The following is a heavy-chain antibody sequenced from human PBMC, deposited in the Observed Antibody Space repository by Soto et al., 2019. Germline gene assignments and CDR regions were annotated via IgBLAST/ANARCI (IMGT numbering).Heavy chain of an antibody. CDR3: ARSAPYYPLDF. D-gene: IGHD3-10*01. Sequence: GGSLRLSCAASGLSVSSNDMSWVRQAPGKGLECVSIIYSADNTFYVDSVKGRFIISRDNSKNTVYLQMNSLRVEDTAVYYCARSAPYYPLDFWGKGTLVTVSS. CDR1: GLSVSSND. CDR2: IYSADNT. J-gene: IGHJ4*02. V-gene: IGHV3-66*01.